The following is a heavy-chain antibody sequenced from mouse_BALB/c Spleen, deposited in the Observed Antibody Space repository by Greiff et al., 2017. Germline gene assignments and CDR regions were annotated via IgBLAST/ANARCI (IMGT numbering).Heavy chain of an antibody. V-gene: IGHV2-9*02. CDR3: ARDHYRYEGWYFDV. Sequence: VKLQQSGPGLVAPSQSLSITCTVSGFSLTSYGVHWVRQPPGKGLEWLGVIWAGGSTNYNSALMSRLSISKDNSKSQVFLKMNSLQTDDTAMYYCARDHYRYEGWYFDVWGAGTTVTVSS. CDR2: IWAGGST. J-gene: IGHJ1*01. CDR1: GFSLTSYG. D-gene: IGHD2-14*01.